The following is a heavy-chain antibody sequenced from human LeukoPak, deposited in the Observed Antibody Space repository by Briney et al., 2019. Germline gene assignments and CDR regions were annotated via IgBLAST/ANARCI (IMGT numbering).Heavy chain of an antibody. D-gene: IGHD3-22*01. Sequence: SETLSLTCTASGGSISRSTYYWGWIRQPPGKGLEWIGSIYYTGSTYYNPSLKSRVTISLDTSKNQFSLKLTSVTAADTAVYYCARPYDTSGYYPFDFWGQGTLVTVSS. CDR2: IYYTGST. J-gene: IGHJ4*02. CDR3: ARPYDTSGYYPFDF. CDR1: GGSISRSTYY. V-gene: IGHV4-39*07.